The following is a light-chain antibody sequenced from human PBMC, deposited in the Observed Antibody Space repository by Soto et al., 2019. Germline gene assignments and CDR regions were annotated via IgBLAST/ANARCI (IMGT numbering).Light chain of an antibody. Sequence: IVFPQSPATLSFAPGERATLSCRASQSVSSYLAWYQQKPGQAPRLLIYGVSNRATGIPDRFSGSGSGTDFTLTISRLEPEDFAVYYCQQYSSSPLTFGGGTKVDI. J-gene: IGKJ4*01. CDR1: QSVSSY. CDR3: QQYSSSPLT. CDR2: GVS. V-gene: IGKV3-20*01.